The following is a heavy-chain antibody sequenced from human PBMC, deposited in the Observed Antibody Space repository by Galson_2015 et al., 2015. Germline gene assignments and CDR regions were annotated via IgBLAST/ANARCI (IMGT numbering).Heavy chain of an antibody. D-gene: IGHD3-10*01. V-gene: IGHV1-69*01. CDR3: ARDPSSMVRGVT. CDR1: GFTFSSYA. J-gene: IGHJ5*02. CDR2: IIPIFGTA. Sequence: SCAASGFTFSSYAISWVRQAPGQGLEWMGGIIPIFGTANYAQKFQGRVTITADESTSTAYMELSSLRSEDTAVYYCARDPSSMVRGVTWGQGTLVTVSS.